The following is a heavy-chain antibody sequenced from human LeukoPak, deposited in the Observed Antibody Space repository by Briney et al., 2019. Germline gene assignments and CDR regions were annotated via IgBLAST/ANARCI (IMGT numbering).Heavy chain of an antibody. J-gene: IGHJ5*02. Sequence: ASVKVSCKASGGTFSSYAISWVRQAPGQGLEWMGGIIPIFGTANYAQKFQGRVTITADESTSTAYMELSSLRSEDTAVYYCARFPPRGEVDWFDPWGQGTLVTVSS. CDR3: ARFPPRGEVDWFDP. D-gene: IGHD3-16*01. CDR1: GGTFSSYA. V-gene: IGHV1-69*13. CDR2: IIPIFGTA.